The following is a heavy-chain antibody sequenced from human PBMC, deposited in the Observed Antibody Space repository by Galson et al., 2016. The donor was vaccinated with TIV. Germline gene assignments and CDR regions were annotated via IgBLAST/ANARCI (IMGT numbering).Heavy chain of an antibody. CDR3: ARGGWGYSSGWSYGMDV. D-gene: IGHD6-19*01. J-gene: IGHJ6*02. Sequence: SLRLSCAASGFTFSSYSMNWVRQAPGKGLEWVSYISSSGSTIYYADSVKGRFTISRDNAKNSLYLQMNCLRAEDTAVYYCARGGWGYSSGWSYGMDVWGQGTTVTVSS. CDR1: GFTFSSYS. V-gene: IGHV3-48*01. CDR2: ISSSGSTI.